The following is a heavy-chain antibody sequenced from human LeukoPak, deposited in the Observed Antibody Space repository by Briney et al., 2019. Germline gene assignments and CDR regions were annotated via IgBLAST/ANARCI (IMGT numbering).Heavy chain of an antibody. V-gene: IGHV4-38-2*01. CDR1: GYSISSGYY. CDR2: IYHSGST. J-gene: IGHJ4*02. Sequence: SETLSLTCAVSGYSISSGYYWGWIRQPLGKWLEWIGSIYHSGSTYYNPSLKSRVTISVDTSKNQFSLKLSSVTAADTAVYCCARHPPGLSGPKPAFDYWGQGTLVTVSS. D-gene: IGHD5-12*01. CDR3: ARHPPGLSGPKPAFDY.